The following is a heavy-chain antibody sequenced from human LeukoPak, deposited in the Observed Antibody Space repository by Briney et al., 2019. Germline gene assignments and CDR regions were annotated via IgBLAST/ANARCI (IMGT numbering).Heavy chain of an antibody. V-gene: IGHV1-18*01. CDR3: ARSYLIVVVPAALGIDP. D-gene: IGHD2-2*01. J-gene: IGHJ5*02. CDR2: ISAYNGNT. Sequence: ASVKVSCKASGYTFTSYGISWVRQAPGQGLEWMGWISAYNGNTNYAQKLQGRVTMTTDTSTSTAYTELRSLRSDDTAVYYCARSYLIVVVPAALGIDPWGQGTLVTVSS. CDR1: GYTFTSYG.